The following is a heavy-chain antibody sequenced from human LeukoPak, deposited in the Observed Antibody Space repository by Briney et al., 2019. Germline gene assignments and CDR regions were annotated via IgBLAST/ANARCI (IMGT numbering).Heavy chain of an antibody. V-gene: IGHV3-33*01. D-gene: IGHD2-15*01. CDR3: AREVDCSGGRCYRGEFDY. Sequence: GGSLRLSCATSGFTFSTYAMHWVRQAPGKGLEWVAVIWYDGSNEHYADSVKGRFTISRDNSRNTLYLQMNSLRVEDTAVYYCAREVDCSGGRCYRGEFDYWGQGTLVTVSS. CDR2: IWYDGSNE. CDR1: GFTFSTYA. J-gene: IGHJ4*02.